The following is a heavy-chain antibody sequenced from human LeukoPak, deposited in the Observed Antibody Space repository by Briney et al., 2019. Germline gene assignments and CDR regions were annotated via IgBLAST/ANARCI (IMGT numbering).Heavy chain of an antibody. V-gene: IGHV3-7*01. D-gene: IGHD5-12*01. J-gene: IGHJ3*01. CDR2: IDQDGSDK. CDR3: AREGIGATSDDAFDL. Sequence: GGSLRLSCAASGFTFSRHYMSWVRQAPGKGLEWVANIDQDGSDKYFVDSVKGRFTISRDNAKNSLYLQMNSLRADDAAVYYCAREGIGATSDDAFDLWGQGTMVTVSS. CDR1: GFTFSRHY.